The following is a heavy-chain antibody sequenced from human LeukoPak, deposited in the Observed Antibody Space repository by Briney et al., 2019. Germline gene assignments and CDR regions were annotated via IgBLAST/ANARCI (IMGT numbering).Heavy chain of an antibody. D-gene: IGHD3-9*01. Sequence: SETLSLTCNVSGDYITTTNYYWAWIRHPPGKGLDWIASIFYSGNTYYNPSLKSRVSISIDTSRKQISLQLRSVSATDTAIYYRARRSRLYRHETTGYHDSWGQGTLVTVSS. CDR2: IFYSGNT. CDR3: ARRSRLYRHETTGYHDS. J-gene: IGHJ4*02. CDR1: GDYITTTNYY. V-gene: IGHV4-39*01.